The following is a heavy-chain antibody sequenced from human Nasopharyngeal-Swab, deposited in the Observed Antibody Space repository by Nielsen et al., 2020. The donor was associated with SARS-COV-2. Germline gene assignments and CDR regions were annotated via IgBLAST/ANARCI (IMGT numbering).Heavy chain of an antibody. Sequence: SETLSLTCTVSSGSVGSYHWSWIRQPPGKGLEWIGFVYTSGNTDYNPSLKSRGTISVDTSKNQFSLKLSSVTAADTAVYYCARWLVGATKDYGMDVWGQGTTVTVSS. D-gene: IGHD1-26*01. CDR1: SGSVGSYH. CDR3: ARWLVGATKDYGMDV. CDR2: VYTSGNT. J-gene: IGHJ6*02. V-gene: IGHV4-59*02.